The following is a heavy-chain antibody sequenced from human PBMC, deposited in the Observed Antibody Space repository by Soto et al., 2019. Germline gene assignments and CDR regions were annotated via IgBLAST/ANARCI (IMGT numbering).Heavy chain of an antibody. Sequence: PSETLSLTCAVYGGSFSGYYWSWIRQPSGKGLEWIGEINHSGSTNYNPSLKSRVTISVDTSKNQFSLKLSSVTAADTAVYYCARLTMVRGVISYYYGMDVWGQGTTVTVSS. CDR3: ARLTMVRGVISYYYGMDV. V-gene: IGHV4-34*01. CDR1: GGSFSGYY. J-gene: IGHJ6*02. CDR2: INHSGST. D-gene: IGHD3-10*01.